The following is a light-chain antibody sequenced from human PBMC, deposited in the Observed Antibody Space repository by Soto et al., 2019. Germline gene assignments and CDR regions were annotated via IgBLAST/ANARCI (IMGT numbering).Light chain of an antibody. Sequence: QSVLTQPPSASGSPGQSVTISCTGTSSDVGSYNYVSWYQHHPGKAPKLMVYDVTKRPSGVPDCFSGSKSGNTASLTVSGLQAEDEADYYCSSYAGSNSYVFGTGTKLTVL. CDR2: DVT. CDR1: SSDVGSYNY. V-gene: IGLV2-8*01. CDR3: SSYAGSNSYV. J-gene: IGLJ1*01.